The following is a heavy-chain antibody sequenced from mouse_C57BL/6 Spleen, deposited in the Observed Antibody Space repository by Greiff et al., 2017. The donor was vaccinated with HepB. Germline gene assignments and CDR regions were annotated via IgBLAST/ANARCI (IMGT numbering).Heavy chain of an antibody. CDR3: ARHYYCSTYYFDY. CDR1: GYTFTSYW. Sequence: QVQLQQPGAELVKPGASVKLSCKASGYTFTSYWMQWVKQRPGQGLEWIGEIDPSDSYTNYNQKFKGKATLTVDTSSSTAYMQLSSLTSEDSAVYYFARHYYCSTYYFDYWGQGTTLTVSS. J-gene: IGHJ2*01. D-gene: IGHD1-1*01. CDR2: IDPSDSYT. V-gene: IGHV1-50*01.